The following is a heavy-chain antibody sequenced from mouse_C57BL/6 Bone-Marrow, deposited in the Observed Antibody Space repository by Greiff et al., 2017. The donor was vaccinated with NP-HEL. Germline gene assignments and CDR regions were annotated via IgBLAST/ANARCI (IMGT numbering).Heavy chain of an antibody. CDR2: ISSGSSTI. D-gene: IGHD4-1*01. J-gene: IGHJ3*01. Sequence: EVNVVESGGGLVKPGGSLKLSCAASGFTFSDYGMHWVRQAPEKGLEWVAYISSGSSTIYYADTVKGRFTISRDNAKNTLFLQMTSLRSEDTAMYYCARVTGTEFAYWGQGTLVTVSA. CDR1: GFTFSDYG. V-gene: IGHV5-17*01. CDR3: ARVTGTEFAY.